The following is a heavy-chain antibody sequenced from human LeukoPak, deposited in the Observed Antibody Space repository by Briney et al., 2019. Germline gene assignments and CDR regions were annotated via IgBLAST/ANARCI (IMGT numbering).Heavy chain of an antibody. D-gene: IGHD5-24*01. V-gene: IGHV1-8*01. CDR2: MNPNSGNT. CDR1: GYTFTSYD. J-gene: IGHJ3*02. Sequence: ASVKVSCKASGYTFTSYDINWVRQATGQGLEWMGWMNPNSGNTGYAQKFQGRVTMTRDTSISTAYMELSRLRSDDTAVYYCARIRWDAFDIWGQGTMVTVSS. CDR3: ARIRWDAFDI.